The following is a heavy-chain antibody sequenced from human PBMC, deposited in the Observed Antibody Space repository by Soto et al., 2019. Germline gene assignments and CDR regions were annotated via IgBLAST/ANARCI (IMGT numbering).Heavy chain of an antibody. CDR1: GYTFATYD. CDR2: MNPNTGNT. D-gene: IGHD6-25*01. CDR3: ARRKERSGPYYLDS. V-gene: IGHV1-8*01. Sequence: ASVKVYCQASGYTFATYDFAWVRQATGQGLEWMGWMNPNTGNTGYAQAFRGRVTMTRNTSITTAYMELSSLRSEDTAVYFCARRKERSGPYYLDSWGQGTLVTVSS. J-gene: IGHJ4*02.